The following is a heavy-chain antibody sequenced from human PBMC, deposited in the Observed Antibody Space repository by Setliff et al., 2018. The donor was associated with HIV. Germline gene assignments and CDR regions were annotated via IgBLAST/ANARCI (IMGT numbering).Heavy chain of an antibody. V-gene: IGHV1-46*04. Sequence: ASVKVSCKASGYTFTDHHIHWMRQAPGHGLEWVGIVNPRLGLTSHSQKLQGRVTLTWDTSTSTVYMELTTLKSEDTAFYYCARAPYRSGWYGVDYWGQGTLVTVSS. CDR1: GYTFTDHH. CDR2: VNPRLGLT. J-gene: IGHJ4*02. CDR3: ARAPYRSGWYGVDY. D-gene: IGHD6-19*01.